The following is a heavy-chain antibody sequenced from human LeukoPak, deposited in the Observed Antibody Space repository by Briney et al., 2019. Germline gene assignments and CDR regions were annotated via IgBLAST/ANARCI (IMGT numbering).Heavy chain of an antibody. D-gene: IGHD3-22*01. CDR3: ARDASHFDSGGYFHYYYYGVDV. CDR2: IGNDGRMM. V-gene: IGHV3-48*03. CDR1: GFTLSSHP. Sequence: PGGSLRLSCAASGFTLSSHPMNWVRQAPGKGLEWVSYIGNDGRMMYYADSVKGRFTISRDSAKNSLYLQMNSLGADDTAVYYCARDASHFDSGGYFHYYYYGVDVWGQGTTVTVSS. J-gene: IGHJ6*02.